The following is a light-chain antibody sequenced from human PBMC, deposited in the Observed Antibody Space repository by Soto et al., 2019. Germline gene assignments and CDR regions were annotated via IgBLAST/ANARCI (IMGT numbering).Light chain of an antibody. CDR3: WSYAGSFTYV. V-gene: IGLV2-23*02. J-gene: IGLJ1*01. CDR2: EVS. Sequence: QSALTQPASVSGSLGQSITISCTGSSSDVGSYTLVSWYQQHPGKVPKLMIYEVSKRPSGVSVRFSGSRSGNTASLTISGLQAEDEADYFCWSYAGSFTYVFGTGTKVTV. CDR1: SSDVGSYTL.